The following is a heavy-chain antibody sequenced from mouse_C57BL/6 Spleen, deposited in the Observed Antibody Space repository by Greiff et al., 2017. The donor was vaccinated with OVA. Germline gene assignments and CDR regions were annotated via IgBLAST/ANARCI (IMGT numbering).Heavy chain of an antibody. Sequence: EVMLVESGGGLVKPGGSLKLSCAASGFTFSDYGMHWVRQAPEKGLEWVAYISSGSSTIYYADTVKGRFPISRDNAKNTLFLQMTSLRSEDTAMYYCARRANWDDYYAMDYWGQGTSVTVSS. D-gene: IGHD4-1*01. CDR1: GFTFSDYG. CDR2: ISSGSSTI. V-gene: IGHV5-17*01. J-gene: IGHJ4*01. CDR3: ARRANWDDYYAMDY.